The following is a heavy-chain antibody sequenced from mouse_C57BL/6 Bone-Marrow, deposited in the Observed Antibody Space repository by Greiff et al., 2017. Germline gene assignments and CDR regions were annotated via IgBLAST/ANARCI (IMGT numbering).Heavy chain of an antibody. J-gene: IGHJ2*01. Sequence: EVMLVESGGDLVKPGGSLKLSCAASGFTFSSYGMSWVRQTPDKRLEWVATISSGGSYTYYPDSVKGRFTISRDNAKNTLYLQMSSLKSEDTAMYYCARQDYYGSSYINYWGQGTTLTVSS. V-gene: IGHV5-6*01. CDR2: ISSGGSYT. CDR3: ARQDYYGSSYINY. CDR1: GFTFSSYG. D-gene: IGHD1-1*01.